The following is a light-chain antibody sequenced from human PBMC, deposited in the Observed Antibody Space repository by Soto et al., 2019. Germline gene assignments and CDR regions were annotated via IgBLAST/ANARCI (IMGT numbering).Light chain of an antibody. CDR1: SSDVGGYNY. CDR2: DVS. CDR3: CSYTTSNTRQIV. J-gene: IGLJ1*01. Sequence: QSALTQPASVSGSPGRSITISCTGTSSDVGGYNYVSWYQHHPGKATKLMIYDVSNRPSGVSNRFSGSKSGNTASLTISGLQPEDEADYYCCSYTTSNTRQIVFGTGTKVTVL. V-gene: IGLV2-14*03.